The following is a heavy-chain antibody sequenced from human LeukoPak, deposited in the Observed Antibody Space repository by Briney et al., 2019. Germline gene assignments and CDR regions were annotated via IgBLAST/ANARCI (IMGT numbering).Heavy chain of an antibody. CDR2: IYHSGST. V-gene: IGHV4-4*02. CDR1: GGSISSSNW. CDR3: ARLWGSGGYYYQTRYWFDP. J-gene: IGHJ5*02. D-gene: IGHD3-22*01. Sequence: PSETLSLTCAVSGGSISSSNWWSWVRQPPGKGLEWIGEIYHSGSTNYNPSLKSRVTISVDKSKNQFSLKLSSVTAADTAVYYCARLWGSGGYYYQTRYWFDPWGQGTLVTVSS.